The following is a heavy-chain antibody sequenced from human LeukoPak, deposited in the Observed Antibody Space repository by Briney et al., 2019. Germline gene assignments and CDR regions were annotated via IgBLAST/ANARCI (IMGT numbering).Heavy chain of an antibody. CDR1: GFTFSNSW. Sequence: PGASLRLSCAASGFTFSNSWMHWVRQPPGKGLVWVSYMNADGSTIAHADSVRGRFTMSRDNAQNILHLQMNSLRDEDTGVYFCVRGTSNWYGVDFWGRGTLVTVSS. D-gene: IGHD6-13*01. CDR3: VRGTSNWYGVDF. V-gene: IGHV3-74*01. CDR2: MNADGSTI. J-gene: IGHJ4*02.